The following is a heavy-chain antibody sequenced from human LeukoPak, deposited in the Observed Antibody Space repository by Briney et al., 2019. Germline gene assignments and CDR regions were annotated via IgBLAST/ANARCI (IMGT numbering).Heavy chain of an antibody. Sequence: ASVKVSCKASGYTFTSYDINWVRQAPGQGLEWMGWISAYNGNTNYAQKLQGRVTMTTDTSTSTAYMELRSLRSDDTAVYYCARVRYDILTGYYQGYYFDYWGQGTLVTVSS. CDR1: GYTFTSYD. CDR2: ISAYNGNT. CDR3: ARVRYDILTGYYQGYYFDY. J-gene: IGHJ4*02. D-gene: IGHD3-9*01. V-gene: IGHV1-18*01.